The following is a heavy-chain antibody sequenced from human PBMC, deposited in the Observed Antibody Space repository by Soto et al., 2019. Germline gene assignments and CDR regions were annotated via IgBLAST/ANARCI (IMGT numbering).Heavy chain of an antibody. Sequence: EVQLVESGGGLVQPGGSLRLSCSASGFIFSESTIYWVRQVPGKGLEAISAVSTSGRCTYYADSVKDRFTISRDNSKNTLFLQMGSLRPEDTAIYYCVKQAHGLDGVAFDYWGQGTQVTVAS. CDR1: GFIFSEST. J-gene: IGHJ4*02. CDR2: VSTSGRCT. V-gene: IGHV3-64D*06. D-gene: IGHD2-15*01. CDR3: VKQAHGLDGVAFDY.